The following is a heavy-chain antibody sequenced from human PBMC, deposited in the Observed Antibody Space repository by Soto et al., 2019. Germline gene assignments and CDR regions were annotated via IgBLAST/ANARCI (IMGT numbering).Heavy chain of an antibody. CDR2: TTGGGGST. Sequence: VQLLESGGGLVQPGGSLRLSCAASGFTFSSYAMSWVRQAPGKGLAWVSSTTGGGGSTYYADSVKGRFTISRDNSMNPLYLQMNTLRAEDTAVYYCAGGGSSANYAFDIWGQGTLVTVSS. D-gene: IGHD2-2*01. CDR3: AGGGSSANYAFDI. V-gene: IGHV3-23*01. CDR1: GFTFSSYA. J-gene: IGHJ3*02.